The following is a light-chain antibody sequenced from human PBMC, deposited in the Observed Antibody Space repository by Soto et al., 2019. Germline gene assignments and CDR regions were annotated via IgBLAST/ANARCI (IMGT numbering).Light chain of an antibody. J-gene: IGKJ1*01. Sequence: DIQMTQSPSSLSASVGDRVTITCRASQSISTYLNWYQQKPGTAPKLLIYAASSLHSGVPSRFSGSGSGTDFTLTISSLQPEDFASYYCQQSHSTPLTFGQGTKV. CDR1: QSISTY. V-gene: IGKV1-39*01. CDR2: AAS. CDR3: QQSHSTPLT.